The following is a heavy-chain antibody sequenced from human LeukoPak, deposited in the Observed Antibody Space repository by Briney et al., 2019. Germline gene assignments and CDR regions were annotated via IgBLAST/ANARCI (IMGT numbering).Heavy chain of an antibody. CDR2: MSFTGSS. D-gene: IGHD3-3*01. Sequence: SDTLSLTCTVSGVSINNSNYYWAWIRQPPGKELEWIGIMSFTGSSHYNPSFQGRFTLSVDTSKNQFSLKVSSVTAADTAMYYSARDRPFGRVVSAILGAFDMWGQGTLVTVSS. J-gene: IGHJ3*02. CDR3: ARDRPFGRVVSAILGAFDM. CDR1: GVSINNSNYY. V-gene: IGHV4-39*07.